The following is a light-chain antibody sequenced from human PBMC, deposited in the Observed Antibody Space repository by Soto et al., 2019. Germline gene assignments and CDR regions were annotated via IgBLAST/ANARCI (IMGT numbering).Light chain of an antibody. Sequence: DIQMTQSPSSLSASVGDRVTITCRASQSISGYLNWYQQKSGAAPKLLIHATSSLQSGVPSRFSGSGSGTDFTLTISSLQPEDFTTYYCQQTYSISHTFGQGTNLEI. CDR1: QSISGY. CDR3: QQTYSISHT. CDR2: ATS. J-gene: IGKJ2*01. V-gene: IGKV1-39*01.